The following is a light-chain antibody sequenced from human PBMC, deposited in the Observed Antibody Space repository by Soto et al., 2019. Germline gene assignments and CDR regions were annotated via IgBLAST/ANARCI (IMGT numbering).Light chain of an antibody. CDR2: WAS. CDR1: QSVLYSSNNNNY. V-gene: IGKV4-1*01. Sequence: DIVMTQSPDSLAVSLGERATINCKSSQSVLYSSNNNNYLAWYQQKPGQPPKLLIYWASTRESGVPDRFSGSGSGTDFALTISSLRAEDVAVYYCQQYSSTPPTFGQGTKVEI. J-gene: IGKJ1*01. CDR3: QQYSSTPPT.